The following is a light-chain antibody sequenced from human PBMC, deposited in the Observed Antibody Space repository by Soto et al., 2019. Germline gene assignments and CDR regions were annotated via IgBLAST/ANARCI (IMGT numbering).Light chain of an antibody. CDR3: QQRGYT. CDR1: QRVSSY. CDR2: DAS. Sequence: EIVLTQSPATLSLSPGERATLSCRASQRVSSYLAWYQQTPGQAPRLLIYDASTRATGIPARFRGSGSGTDFTLSISSLEPEDFAVYYCQQRGYTFGQGTKREIK. J-gene: IGKJ2*01. V-gene: IGKV3-11*01.